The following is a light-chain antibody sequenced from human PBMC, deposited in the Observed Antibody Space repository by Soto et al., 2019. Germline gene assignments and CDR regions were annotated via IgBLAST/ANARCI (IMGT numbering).Light chain of an antibody. J-gene: IGKJ5*01. CDR1: QIISSW. Sequence: DIQMTQSPSTLSASVGYRFTITCRASQIISSWLAWYQQKPGRAPKLLIYDASNLEAGVPSRFRGSGSGTDFTFTISRLQPEDIATYYCQQYENLPTFGQGTRREIK. V-gene: IGKV1-33*01. CDR2: DAS. CDR3: QQYENLPT.